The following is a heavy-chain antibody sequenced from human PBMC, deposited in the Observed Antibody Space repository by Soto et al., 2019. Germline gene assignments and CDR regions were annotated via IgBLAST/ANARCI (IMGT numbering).Heavy chain of an antibody. CDR2: ISAYNGTT. CDR1: GYTFSSYG. J-gene: IGHJ4*02. V-gene: IGHV1-18*04. Sequence: QVHLVQSGAEVKKPGASMKVSCKASGYTFSSYGISWVRQAPGQGLEGMGRISAYNGTTKYAQNLQGRVTMTSDTSTGTANMVLRSRGSDDTSVYDCAGDMTAHDQSVLVPAPFDYWGQGTLVTVSS. D-gene: IGHD2-2*01. CDR3: AGDMTAHDQSVLVPAPFDY.